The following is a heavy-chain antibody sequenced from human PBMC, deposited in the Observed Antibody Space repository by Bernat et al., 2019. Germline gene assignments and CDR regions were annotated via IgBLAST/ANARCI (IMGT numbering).Heavy chain of an antibody. J-gene: IGHJ2*01. CDR2: ISGSGGTT. CDR1: GFTFSTYA. Sequence: EVQLLESGGDFVQPGGCLRLSCAASGFTFSTYAMSWVRQVPEKGLEWVSTISGSGGTTYYADSVKGQFTISRDNSKNTLYLQMSGLRADDTAVYYCAKDLKFSGTYSRTFDLWGRGTLVTVSS. CDR3: AKDLKFSGTYSRTFDL. V-gene: IGHV3-23*01. D-gene: IGHD1-26*01.